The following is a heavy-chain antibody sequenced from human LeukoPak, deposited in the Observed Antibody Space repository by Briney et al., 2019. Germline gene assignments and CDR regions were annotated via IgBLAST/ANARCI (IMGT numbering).Heavy chain of an antibody. D-gene: IGHD6-13*01. CDR3: ASYASGSSWYLAFDI. CDR1: GGSISSSSYY. CDR2: IYYSGST. Sequence: ASETLSLTCTVSGGSISSSSYYWGWIRQPPGKGLEWIGSIYYSGSTYYNPSLKSRVTISVDTSKNQFSLKLSSVTAADTAVYYCASYASGSSWYLAFDIWGQGTMVTVSS. J-gene: IGHJ3*02. V-gene: IGHV4-39*07.